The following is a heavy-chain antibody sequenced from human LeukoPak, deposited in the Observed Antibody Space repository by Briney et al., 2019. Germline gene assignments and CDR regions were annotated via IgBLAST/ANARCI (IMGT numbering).Heavy chain of an antibody. V-gene: IGHV4-59*08. CDR1: GGSISRYY. J-gene: IGHJ4*02. Sequence: SETLSLTCAVSGGSISRYYWSWIRQPPGKGLEWIGYIFYSGSTNYNPSLKSRVTISVDTSKIQFSLKLSSVTAADTAVYYCARQYSGRYFDYWSQGTLVTVSS. CDR2: IFYSGST. CDR3: ARQYSGRYFDY. D-gene: IGHD6-19*01.